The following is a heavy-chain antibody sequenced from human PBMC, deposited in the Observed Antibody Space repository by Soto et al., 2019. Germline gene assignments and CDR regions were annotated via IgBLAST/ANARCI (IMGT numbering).Heavy chain of an antibody. Sequence: PRLSCAASGFTFSGYGMHWVRQAAGESLEWVSVIGTSGHAFYAGSVKGRFTITREGAKNSVYLQMNSLRDGDTAVYYCARGGGFGEQHSDAFDIRRKGTMVTVSS. D-gene: IGHD3-10*01. CDR1: GFTFSGYG. CDR3: ARGGGFGEQHSDAFDI. V-gene: IGHV3-13*01. CDR2: IGTSGHA. J-gene: IGHJ3*02.